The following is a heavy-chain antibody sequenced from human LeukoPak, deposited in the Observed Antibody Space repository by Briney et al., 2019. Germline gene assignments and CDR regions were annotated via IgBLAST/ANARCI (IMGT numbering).Heavy chain of an antibody. CDR1: GFTFSSYG. J-gene: IGHJ4*02. V-gene: IGHV3-23*01. D-gene: IGHD2-8*01. Sequence: GGSLRLSCAASGFTFSSYGMTWVRQAPGRGLEWVSSSSGVNTYYAESVKGRFTISRDNSKNTLYLQMNSLTADDTAVYFCTRVHCSSGICYSFVSWGQGTQVTVSS. CDR2: SSSGVNT. CDR3: TRVHCSSGICYSFVS.